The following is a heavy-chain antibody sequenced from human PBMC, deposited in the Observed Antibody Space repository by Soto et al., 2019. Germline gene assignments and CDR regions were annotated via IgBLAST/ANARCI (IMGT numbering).Heavy chain of an antibody. J-gene: IGHJ4*02. CDR3: AKADASGYNSLLFDF. D-gene: IGHD3-22*01. Sequence: PWGSLRLSCAASGFSFSSYAMSWVRQAPGKGLEWVSAISGSGGDTYYADSVKGRFSISRDNSKNTVFVQMNSLRAEDTAIYYCAKADASGYNSLLFDFWGQGTLVTVSS. CDR2: ISGSGGDT. CDR1: GFSFSSYA. V-gene: IGHV3-23*01.